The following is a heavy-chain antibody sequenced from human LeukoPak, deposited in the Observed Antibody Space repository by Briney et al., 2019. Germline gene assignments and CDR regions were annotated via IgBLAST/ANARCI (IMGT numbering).Heavy chain of an antibody. V-gene: IGHV3-7*03. Sequence: GGSLRLSCVASGLNFNSRWMDWVRRAPGQGLEWVASIKEDGSETHYVDSVKGRFTNSRDNANNFLYLQMNSLRAEDTALYYCARAYKDRSLAGKKEFFQHWGQGTLVTVSS. J-gene: IGHJ1*01. D-gene: IGHD6-19*01. CDR2: IKEDGSET. CDR3: ARAYKDRSLAGKKEFFQH. CDR1: GLNFNSRW.